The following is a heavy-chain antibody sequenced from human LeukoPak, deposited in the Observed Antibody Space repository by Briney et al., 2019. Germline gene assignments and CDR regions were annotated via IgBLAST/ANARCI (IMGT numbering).Heavy chain of an antibody. D-gene: IGHD5-24*01. V-gene: IGHV4-61*02. J-gene: IGHJ3*02. Sequence: YSCSWNRPPAPQRLLWLGRISTTVLSNYNPYLKSRVPISVDTSKNQFSLKLSSVTAADTAVYYCARAQVMATINEAFDIWGEGTMVTVSS. CDR1: YS. CDR3: ARAQVMATINEAFDI. CDR2: ISTTVLS.